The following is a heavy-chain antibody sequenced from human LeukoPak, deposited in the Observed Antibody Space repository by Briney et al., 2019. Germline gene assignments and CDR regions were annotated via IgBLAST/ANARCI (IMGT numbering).Heavy chain of an antibody. J-gene: IGHJ4*02. D-gene: IGHD3-22*01. CDR1: GFTVSSNY. CDR2: IYSGGST. V-gene: IGHV3-53*01. Sequence: PGGSLRLSCAASGFTVSSNYMSWVRQAPGKGLEGVSVIYSGGSTYYADSVKGRFTISRDNSKNTLYLQMNSLRAEDTAVYYCARDRFYYDSSGYYHGYYFDYWGQGTLVTVSS. CDR3: ARDRFYYDSSGYYHGYYFDY.